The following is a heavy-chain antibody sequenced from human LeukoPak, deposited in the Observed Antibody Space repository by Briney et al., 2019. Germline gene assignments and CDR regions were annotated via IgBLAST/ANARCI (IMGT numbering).Heavy chain of an antibody. CDR3: AKDRYYYDSRGAFDI. Sequence: GGSLRLSCAASGFTFSSYAMSWVRQAPGKGLEWVSAISGSGGSTYYADSVKGRFTISRDNSKNTLYLQMNSLRAEDTAVYYCAKDRYYYDSRGAFDIWGQGTMVTVPS. D-gene: IGHD3-22*01. V-gene: IGHV3-23*01. CDR1: GFTFSSYA. J-gene: IGHJ3*02. CDR2: ISGSGGST.